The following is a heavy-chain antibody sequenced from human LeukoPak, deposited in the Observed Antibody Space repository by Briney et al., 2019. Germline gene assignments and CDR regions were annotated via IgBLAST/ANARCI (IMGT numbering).Heavy chain of an antibody. J-gene: IGHJ5*02. V-gene: IGHV5-10-1*01. CDR3: ARRRGYDWYNWFDP. CDR1: GYNFTSYW. D-gene: IGHD5-12*01. CDR2: IDPSDSYT. Sequence: GESLKISCKGSGYNFTSYWITWVRQMPGKGLEWMGRIDPSDSYTNYSPSFQGHVTISADTSISTACLQWSSLKASDASMYYCARRRGYDWYNWFDPWGQGALVTVSS.